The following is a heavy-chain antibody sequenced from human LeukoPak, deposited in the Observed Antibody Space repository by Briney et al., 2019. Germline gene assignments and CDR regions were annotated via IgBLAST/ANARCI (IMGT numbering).Heavy chain of an antibody. CDR1: GYTFTGYY. CDR2: INPNSGGT. J-gene: IGHJ5*02. V-gene: IGHV1-2*02. Sequence: GASVKVSCKASGYTFTGYYMHWVRQTPGQGLEWMGWINPNSGGTNYAQKFQGRVTMTRDTSISTAYMELSRLRSDDTAVYYCAREGRPGAYNWFDPWGQGTLVTVSS. CDR3: AREGRPGAYNWFDP. D-gene: IGHD1-14*01.